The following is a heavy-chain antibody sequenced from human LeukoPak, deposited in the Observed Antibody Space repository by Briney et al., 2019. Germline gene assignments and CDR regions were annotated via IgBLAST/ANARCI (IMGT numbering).Heavy chain of an antibody. CDR3: ARDLGSGLGHWFDP. V-gene: IGHV4-59*01. CDR2: IYYGGST. D-gene: IGHD6-19*01. CDR1: GGSISSYY. Sequence: SETLSLTCSVSGGSISSYYWSWIRQPPGRGLEWIGYIYYGGSTNYNPSFKSRVTISVDTSKNQFSLKLSSVTAADTAVYYCARDLGSGLGHWFDPWGQGTLVTVSS. J-gene: IGHJ5*02.